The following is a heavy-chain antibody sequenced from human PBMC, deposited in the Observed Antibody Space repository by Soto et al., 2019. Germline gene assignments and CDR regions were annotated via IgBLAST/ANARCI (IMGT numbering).Heavy chain of an antibody. D-gene: IGHD3-22*01. CDR1: GYTFTTYG. V-gene: IGHV1-18*01. CDR3: AGGSYYYDSGAFDY. Sequence: QVQLVQSGAEVKEPGASVRVSCKASGYTFTTYGISWVRQAPGQGLEWMGWISAHNGNTAYTQKFQGSVTMTADTSMTTGYTEVKSLRSDDTRLYYCAGGSYYYDSGAFDYWGHGTLVTVSS. J-gene: IGHJ4*01. CDR2: ISAHNGNT.